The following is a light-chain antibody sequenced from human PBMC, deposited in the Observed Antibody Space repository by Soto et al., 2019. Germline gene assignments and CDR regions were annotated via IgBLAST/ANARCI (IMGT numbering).Light chain of an antibody. CDR3: RQYILWPRT. Sequence: DVVVTQSPLSLPVTPGQPASISCRSSQNLVSSDGSTCLHWFQQRPGQSPRRLISKASNRESGVPDRLSGSGSGTDLTLTISSVEAEDFGIYSCRQYILWPRTFGQGAKREIK. CDR1: QNLVSSDGSTC. CDR2: KAS. V-gene: IGKV2-30*01. J-gene: IGKJ2*02.